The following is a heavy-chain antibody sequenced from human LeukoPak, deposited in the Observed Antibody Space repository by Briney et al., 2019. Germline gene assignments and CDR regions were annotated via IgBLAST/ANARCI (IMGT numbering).Heavy chain of an antibody. J-gene: IGHJ4*02. Sequence: GGSLRLSCAASGFTFNSYSMNWVRQAPGKGLEWVSYISSSSSTIYYADSVKGRFTISRDNAKSSLFLQMNSLRAEDTAVYYCASKQGDYWGQGTLVTVSS. CDR3: ASKQGDY. V-gene: IGHV3-48*04. CDR2: ISSSSSTI. CDR1: GFTFNSYS.